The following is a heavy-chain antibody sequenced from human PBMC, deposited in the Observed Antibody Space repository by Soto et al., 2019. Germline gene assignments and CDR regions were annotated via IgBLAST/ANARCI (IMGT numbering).Heavy chain of an antibody. CDR3: ARRIAAAAFDY. V-gene: IGHV2-5*02. D-gene: IGHD6-13*01. J-gene: IGHJ4*02. Sequence: QITLKESGPTLVKPTQTLTLTCTCSGFSVTTSGVGVGWIRQPPGKALEWLALTYWDDDKRYSPSLKSRLTITKDTSKNQLVLTMTHMDPVDTATYYCARRIAAAAFDYWGQGTLVTVSS. CDR1: GFSVTTSGVG. CDR2: TYWDDDK.